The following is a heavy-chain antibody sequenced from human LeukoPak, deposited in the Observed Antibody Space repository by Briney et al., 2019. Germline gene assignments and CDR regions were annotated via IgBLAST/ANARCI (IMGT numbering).Heavy chain of an antibody. CDR3: ARGLRYFDWLEVDAFDI. D-gene: IGHD3-9*01. V-gene: IGHV3-23*01. J-gene: IGHJ3*02. CDR1: GFTFSSYA. Sequence: PGGSLRLSCAASGFTFSSYAMSWVRQAPGKGLEWVSAISGSGGSTYYADSVKGRFTTSRDNAKNTLYLQMNSLRAEDTAVYYCARGLRYFDWLEVDAFDIWGQGTMVTVSS. CDR2: ISGSGGST.